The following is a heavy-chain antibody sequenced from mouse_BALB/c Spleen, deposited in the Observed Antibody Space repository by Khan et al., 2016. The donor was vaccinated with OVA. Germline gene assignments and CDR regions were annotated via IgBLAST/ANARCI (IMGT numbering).Heavy chain of an antibody. V-gene: IGHV2-6-4*01. CDR2: IWGGGGT. CDR1: GFSLSRYN. J-gene: IGHJ4*01. CDR3: ARAYYRYDGYYAMDY. D-gene: IGHD2-14*01. Sequence: QVQLKESGPGLVAPSQSLSITCTVSGFSLSRYNIHWVRQPPGKGLEWLGMIWGGGGTDYNSTLKIRLSISKDNSNSQVFLKMNSLQTYDTAMYYCARAYYRYDGYYAMDYWGQGTSVTVSS.